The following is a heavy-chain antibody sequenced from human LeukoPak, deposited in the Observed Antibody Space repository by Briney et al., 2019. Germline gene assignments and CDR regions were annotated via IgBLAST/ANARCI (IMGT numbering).Heavy chain of an antibody. D-gene: IGHD2-2*01. CDR3: ARGLPIIVSHDY. V-gene: IGHV4-34*01. Sequence: SETLSLTCTLSRGSFTVDYSSSVRQPPGKGLEWIGEINHSGSTNYNPSLKSRVTISVDTSKNHFSLELSSVTGADTAVYYCARGLPIIVSHDYWGQGTLVTVSS. CDR2: INHSGST. J-gene: IGHJ4*02. CDR1: RGSFTVDY.